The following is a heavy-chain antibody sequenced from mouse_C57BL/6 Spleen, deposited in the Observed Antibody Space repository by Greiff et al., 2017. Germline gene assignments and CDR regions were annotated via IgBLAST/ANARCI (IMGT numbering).Heavy chain of an antibody. CDR1: GFSLTSYG. D-gene: IGHD1-1*02. Sequence: VKLVESGPGLVAPSPSLSITCTVSGFSLTSYGVHWVRQPPGKGLEWLVVIWSDGSTTYNSALKSRLSISKDNSKSQVFLKMNSLQTDDTAMYYGARHEGGNYWYFDVWGTGTTVTVSS. V-gene: IGHV2-6-1*01. J-gene: IGHJ1*03. CDR3: ARHEGGNYWYFDV. CDR2: IWSDGST.